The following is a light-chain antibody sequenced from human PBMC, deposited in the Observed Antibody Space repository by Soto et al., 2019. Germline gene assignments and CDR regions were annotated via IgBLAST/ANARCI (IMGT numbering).Light chain of an antibody. Sequence: QSALTQPASVSGSPGQSITISCTGTSSDVGAYNYVSWYQQHPGQAPKLMIYDVSNRPSGVSDRFSGSKSGNTDSLTISGLQAEDEADDYCYSCSRSSGTRYVFGTGTKVTVL. CDR3: YSCSRSSGTRYV. CDR1: SSDVGAYNY. CDR2: DVS. J-gene: IGLJ1*01. V-gene: IGLV2-14*03.